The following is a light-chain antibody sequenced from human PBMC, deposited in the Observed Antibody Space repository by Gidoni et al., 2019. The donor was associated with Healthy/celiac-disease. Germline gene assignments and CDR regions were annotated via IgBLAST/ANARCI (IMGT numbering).Light chain of an antibody. CDR3: QQYSSSPT. J-gene: IGKJ5*01. CDR2: GAS. Sequence: EIVLTQSPGTLSLSPGERATLSCRASQSVSSSYLAWYQQKPGQAPRLLIYGASSRATGIPDRFSGSGSGTDFTLTISRLEPEDFAVYYCQQYSSSPTFGQXTRLEIK. V-gene: IGKV3-20*01. CDR1: QSVSSSY.